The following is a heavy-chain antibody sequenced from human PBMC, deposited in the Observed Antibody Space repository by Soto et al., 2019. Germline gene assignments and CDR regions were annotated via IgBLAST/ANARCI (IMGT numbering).Heavy chain of an antibody. J-gene: IGHJ4*02. V-gene: IGHV1-3*01. D-gene: IGHD1-26*01. CDR3: ASGSGTSSPDY. CDR1: GYTFTSYV. Sequence: ASVKVSCKASGYTFTSYVISWVRQAPGQGLEWMGWINAGNGNTKYSQKFQGRVTITRDTSASAAYMELSSLRPEDTAVYYCASGSGTSSPDYWGQGTLVTVSS. CDR2: INAGNGNT.